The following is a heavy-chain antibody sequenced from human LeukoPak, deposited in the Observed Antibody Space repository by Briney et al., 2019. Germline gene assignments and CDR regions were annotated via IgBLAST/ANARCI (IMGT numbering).Heavy chain of an antibody. J-gene: IGHJ4*02. V-gene: IGHV1-2*02. D-gene: IGHD6-13*01. CDR1: GYTFTGYY. Sequence: ASVKVPCKASGYTFTGYYMHWVRQAPGQGLEWMGWINPNSGGTNYAQKFQGRVTMTRDTSISTAYMELSRLRSGDTAVYYCARDEGKAWGIAANLLDYWGQGTLVTVSS. CDR3: ARDEGKAWGIAANLLDY. CDR2: INPNSGGT.